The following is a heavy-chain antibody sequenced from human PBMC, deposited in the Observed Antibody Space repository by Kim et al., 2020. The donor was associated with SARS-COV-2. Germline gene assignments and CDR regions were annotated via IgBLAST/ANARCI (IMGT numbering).Heavy chain of an antibody. Sequence: GGSLRLSCAASGFTFSSYAMSWVRQAPGKGLEWVSAISGSGGSTYYADSVKGRFTISRDNSKNTLYLQMNSLRAEDTAVYYCAKIPRCCVFAHYWYFDLWGRGTLVTISS. CDR3: AKIPRCCVFAHYWYFDL. CDR1: GFTFSSYA. V-gene: IGHV3-23*01. J-gene: IGHJ2*01. CDR2: ISGSGGST. D-gene: IGHD2-8*01.